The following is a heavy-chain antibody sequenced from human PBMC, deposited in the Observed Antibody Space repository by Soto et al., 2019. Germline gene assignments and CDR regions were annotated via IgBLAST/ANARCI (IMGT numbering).Heavy chain of an antibody. CDR1: GGSISSGGYY. Sequence: PSETLSLTCTVSGGSISSGGYYWTWIRQHPGKGLEWIGYIYYSGSTYYDPSLRSRVTISVDTSKNQFSLKMSSVTAADTAVYYCARVTYYYGSGTFYVFDYWGQGTLLTVSS. CDR3: ARVTYYYGSGTFYVFDY. CDR2: IYYSGST. J-gene: IGHJ4*02. D-gene: IGHD3-10*01. V-gene: IGHV4-31*03.